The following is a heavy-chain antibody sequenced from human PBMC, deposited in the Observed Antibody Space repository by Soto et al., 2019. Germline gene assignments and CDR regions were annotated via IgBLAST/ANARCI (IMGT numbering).Heavy chain of an antibody. Sequence: QVQLVQSGAEVKKPGASVKVSCKASGYTFSSYGISWVRQAPGQGLEWMGWISAYNGNTNYAQKLQGRVTMTTDTSTSTAYMELRSLRSDDTAVYYCARDGSGLPTSSQNWFDPWGQGTLVTVSS. V-gene: IGHV1-18*01. CDR2: ISAYNGNT. D-gene: IGHD6-19*01. J-gene: IGHJ5*02. CDR3: ARDGSGLPTSSQNWFDP. CDR1: GYTFSSYG.